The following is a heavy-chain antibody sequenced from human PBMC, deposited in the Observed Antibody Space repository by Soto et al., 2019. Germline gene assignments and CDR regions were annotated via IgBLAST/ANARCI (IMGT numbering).Heavy chain of an antibody. V-gene: IGHV5-51*01. Sequence: GESLKISCKGSGYSFTSYWIGWVRQMPGKGLEWMGIIYPGDSDTRYSPSFQGQVTISADKSISTAYLQWSSLKASDTAMYYCARRKQQWDSNYYYYYGMDVWGQGTTVTVSS. D-gene: IGHD6-19*01. CDR3: ARRKQQWDSNYYYYYGMDV. CDR1: GYSFTSYW. CDR2: IYPGDSDT. J-gene: IGHJ6*02.